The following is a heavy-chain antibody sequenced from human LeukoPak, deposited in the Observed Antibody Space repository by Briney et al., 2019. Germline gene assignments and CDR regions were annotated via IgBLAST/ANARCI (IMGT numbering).Heavy chain of an antibody. Sequence: EASVKVSCKASGGTFSSYAISWVRQAPGQGLEWMGRIIPILGIANYAQKFQGRVTITADKSTSTAYMELSSLRSEDTAVYYCAREIAVAGSQEVHWYFDLWGRGTLVTVSS. CDR1: GGTFSSYA. D-gene: IGHD6-19*01. V-gene: IGHV1-69*04. CDR2: IIPILGIA. CDR3: AREIAVAGSQEVHWYFDL. J-gene: IGHJ2*01.